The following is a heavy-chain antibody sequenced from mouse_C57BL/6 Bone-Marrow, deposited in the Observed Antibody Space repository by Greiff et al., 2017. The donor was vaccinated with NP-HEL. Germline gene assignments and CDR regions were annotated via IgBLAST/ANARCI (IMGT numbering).Heavy chain of an antibody. D-gene: IGHD2-4*01. CDR2: ISSGGSYT. CDR1: GFTFSSYG. CDR3: AVYDYDFAY. J-gene: IGHJ3*01. V-gene: IGHV5-6*01. Sequence: EVQLVESGGDLVKPGGSLKLSCAASGFTFSSYGMSWVRQTPDKRLEWVATISSGGSYTYYPDSVKGRFTISRDNAKNTLYLQMSSLKSEDTAMYYCAVYDYDFAYWGQGTLVTVSA.